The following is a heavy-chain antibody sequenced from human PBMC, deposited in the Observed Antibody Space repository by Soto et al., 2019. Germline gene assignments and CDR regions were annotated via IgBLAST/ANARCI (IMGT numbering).Heavy chain of an antibody. D-gene: IGHD2-8*02. Sequence: GGSLRLSCTASGFSLSRYGLHWVRQAPGKGLQWVAGLWSNGIKTSYTDSVKGRFTISRDTSKNMLYLQMNTLGAEDTAVYYCARDLHYWSLLIDHWGQGTLVTVSS. V-gene: IGHV3-33*01. J-gene: IGHJ4*02. CDR2: LWSNGIKT. CDR1: GFSLSRYG. CDR3: ARDLHYWSLLIDH.